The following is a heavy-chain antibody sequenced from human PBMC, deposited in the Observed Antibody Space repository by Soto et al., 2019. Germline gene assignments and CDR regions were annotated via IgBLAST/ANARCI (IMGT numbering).Heavy chain of an antibody. J-gene: IGHJ6*02. Sequence: PGESLKSACXGSGYSFASYWIGWVRQMPGKGLEWVGISYPGDSDTRYSPSLQGQVTISADKSTSTAYLQWSSMKASDTAMYYCAIIYSSSWSDLLPTGYGMDVWGQGTTVTVS. CDR3: AIIYSSSWSDLLPTGYGMDV. V-gene: IGHV5-51*03. CDR1: GYSFASYW. CDR2: SYPGDSDT. D-gene: IGHD6-13*01.